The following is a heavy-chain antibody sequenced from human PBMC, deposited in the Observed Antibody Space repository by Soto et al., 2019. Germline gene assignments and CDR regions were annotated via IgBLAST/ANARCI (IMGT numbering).Heavy chain of an antibody. D-gene: IGHD3-16*01. CDR2: INTDNGDT. Sequence: QVLLVQSGAEVKKPGASVKVSCQASGYTFSSYPVNWFRQAPGKRLEWMGWINTDNGDTKFSQKIQGRVSFPRDTSATTTYMEQPSLRSEDPAVYFCERQGGEYWGQGTLVTVSS. CDR3: ERQGGEY. V-gene: IGHV1-3*04. CDR1: GYTFSSYP. J-gene: IGHJ4*02.